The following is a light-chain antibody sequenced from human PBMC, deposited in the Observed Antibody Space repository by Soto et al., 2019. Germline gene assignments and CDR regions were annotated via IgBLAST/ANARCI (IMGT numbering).Light chain of an antibody. J-gene: IGLJ2*01. CDR3: CSYAGSYTLV. CDR1: SSDVGGYNY. CDR2: DVS. V-gene: IGLV2-11*01. Sequence: QSALTQPRSVSGSPGQSVTISCTGTSSDVGGYNYVSWYQQHQGNAPKLMIYDVSKRPSGVPDRFSGSKSGNTASLTISGLQAEDEADYYRCSYAGSYTLVFGGGTKVTVL.